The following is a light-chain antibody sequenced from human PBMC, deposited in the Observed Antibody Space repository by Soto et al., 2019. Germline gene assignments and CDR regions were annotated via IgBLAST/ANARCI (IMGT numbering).Light chain of an antibody. Sequence: QSALTQPRSVSGSPGQSVTISCTGTSSDVGGYNYVSWYQQHPGKAPKLMIYDVSKRPSGVPDRFSGSKSGNTASLTISGLQADVEADYYCCSYAGSYVVFGGGTKLTVL. CDR3: CSYAGSYVV. J-gene: IGLJ2*01. V-gene: IGLV2-11*01. CDR2: DVS. CDR1: SSDVGGYNY.